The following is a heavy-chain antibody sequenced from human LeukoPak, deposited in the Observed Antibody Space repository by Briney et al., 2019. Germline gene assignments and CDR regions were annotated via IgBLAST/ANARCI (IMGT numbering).Heavy chain of an antibody. J-gene: IGHJ4*02. CDR3: ARPFLRFSSGWHFDY. CDR1: GGTFSRYY. V-gene: IGHV4-34*01. CDR2: INHSGNT. Sequence: PSETLSLTCAVYGGTFSRYYWSWIRQPPGKGLEWIGEINHSGNTNYNPSLKSRVTISIDTSKNQFSLKLSSVTAADTAIYYCARPFLRFSSGWHFDYWGQGILVTVSS. D-gene: IGHD6-19*01.